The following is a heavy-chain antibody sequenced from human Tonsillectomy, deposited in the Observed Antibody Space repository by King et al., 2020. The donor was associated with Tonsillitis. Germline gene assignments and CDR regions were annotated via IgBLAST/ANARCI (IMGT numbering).Heavy chain of an antibody. CDR2: IQTSGRT. V-gene: IGHV4-61*02. J-gene: IGHJ6*03. CDR3: ARVVAEVFYHYSLDV. CDR1: GGSISSGSNY. Sequence: VPLQESGPGLVKPSQTLSLTCSVSGGSISSGSNYWSWIRQPAGKGMEWIGRIQTSGRTNYNPSLQSRLTMSLDTSKNQVSLKLSSVTAADTAVYYCARVVAEVFYHYSLDVWGKGTTVTVSS. D-gene: IGHD6-13*01.